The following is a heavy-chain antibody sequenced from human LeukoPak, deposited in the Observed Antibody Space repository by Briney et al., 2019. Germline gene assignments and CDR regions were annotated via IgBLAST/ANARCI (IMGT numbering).Heavy chain of an antibody. J-gene: IGHJ4*02. CDR2: ISSSSSYI. V-gene: IGHV3-21*03. Sequence: GGSLRLSCAASGFTFSRYNMNWVRQAPGKGLEWVSSISSSSSYIYYADSVKGRFAISRDNARSSLYLQMNSLRAEDTAVYYCARDRSTNSYAEYFFDYWGQGTLVTVSS. CDR1: GFTFSRYN. CDR3: ARDRSTNSYAEYFFDY. D-gene: IGHD5-18*01.